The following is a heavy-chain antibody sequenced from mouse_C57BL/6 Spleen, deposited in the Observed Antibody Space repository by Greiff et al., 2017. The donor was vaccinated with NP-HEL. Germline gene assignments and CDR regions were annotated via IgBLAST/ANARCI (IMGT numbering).Heavy chain of an antibody. CDR1: GFNIKNTY. Sequence: EVQLQQSVAELVRPGASVKLSCTASGFNIKNTYMHWVKQRPEQGLEWIGRIDPANGNTKYAPKFQGKATITADTSSNTAYLQLSSLTSEDTAIYYCARGITTVVAREYYYAMDYWGQGTSVTVSS. CDR3: ARGITTVVAREYYYAMDY. V-gene: IGHV14-3*01. J-gene: IGHJ4*01. CDR2: IDPANGNT. D-gene: IGHD1-1*01.